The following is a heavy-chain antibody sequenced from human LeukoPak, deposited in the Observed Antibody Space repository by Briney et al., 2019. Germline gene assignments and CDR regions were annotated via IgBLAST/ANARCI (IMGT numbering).Heavy chain of an antibody. V-gene: IGHV4-39*01. Sequence: SETLSLTCTVSGGSISSSSYYWGWVRQPLGKGLEWIGSIYYSGSTYSNPSLKSRVTISVDTSKNQFSLKLSSVIAADTAVYYCARHPRDDFWSAESFIDYWGQGTLVTVSS. CDR1: GGSISSSSYY. D-gene: IGHD3-3*01. J-gene: IGHJ4*02. CDR2: IYYSGST. CDR3: ARHPRDDFWSAESFIDY.